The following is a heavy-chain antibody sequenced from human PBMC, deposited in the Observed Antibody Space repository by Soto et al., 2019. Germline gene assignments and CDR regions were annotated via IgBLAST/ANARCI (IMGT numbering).Heavy chain of an antibody. V-gene: IGHV4-59*08. D-gene: IGHD2-2*01. CDR1: GGSISSYY. Sequence: QEQLQESGPGLVKPSETLSLTCTVSGGSISSYYWSWIRQPRGKGLEYIGYIYDSGSTNYNPSLKSRVTISVDTSNNQCSLKLSSVTAADPALYYCARLGRYQMGIFDYWGQGTLVTVSS. CDR3: ARLGRYQMGIFDY. CDR2: IYDSGST. J-gene: IGHJ4*02.